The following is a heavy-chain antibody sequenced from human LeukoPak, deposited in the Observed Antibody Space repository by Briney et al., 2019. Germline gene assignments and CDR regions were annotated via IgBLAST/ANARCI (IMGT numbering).Heavy chain of an antibody. V-gene: IGHV3-33*01. J-gene: IGHJ5*02. CDR2: IWYDGSNK. Sequence: GGSLRLSCAASGFTFSSYGMHWVRQAPGKGLEWVAVIWYDGSNKYYADSVKGRFTISRDNSKNTLYLQMNSLRAEDTAVYYCARHEHGDHGDPNWFDPWGQGTLVTVSS. CDR1: GFTFSSYG. CDR3: ARHEHGDHGDPNWFDP. D-gene: IGHD4-17*01.